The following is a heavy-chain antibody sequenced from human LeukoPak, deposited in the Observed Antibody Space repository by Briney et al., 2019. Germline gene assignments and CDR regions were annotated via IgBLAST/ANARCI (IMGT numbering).Heavy chain of an antibody. CDR3: ARNYGSGSYPPTFYYYYMDV. J-gene: IGHJ6*03. D-gene: IGHD3-10*01. Sequence: GGSLRLSCAASGFTFSSYAMHWVRQAPGKGLEWVAVISYDGSNKYYADSVKGRFTISRDNSKNTLYLQMNSLRAEDTAVYYCARNYGSGSYPPTFYYYYMDVWGKGTTVTVSS. CDR2: ISYDGSNK. CDR1: GFTFSSYA. V-gene: IGHV3-30-3*01.